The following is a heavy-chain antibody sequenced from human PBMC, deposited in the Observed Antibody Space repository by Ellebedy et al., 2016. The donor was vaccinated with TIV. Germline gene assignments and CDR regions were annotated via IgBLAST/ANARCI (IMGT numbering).Heavy chain of an antibody. Sequence: GESLKISCAASGFTFRNFWMSWVRQAPGKGLEWVASVKEDESEKYYVDSVKGRFTLSRDNNKNALYLQMNSLRNADTDVYYWARDARWGQGNLVTVSS. CDR2: VKEDESEK. V-gene: IGHV3-7*01. J-gene: IGHJ4*02. CDR3: ARDAR. CDR1: GFTFRNFW.